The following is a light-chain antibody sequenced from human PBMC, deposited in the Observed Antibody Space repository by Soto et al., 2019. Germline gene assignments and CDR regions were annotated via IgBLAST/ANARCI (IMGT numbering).Light chain of an antibody. CDR3: QSYDSHLSGWRV. Sequence: QSVLTQPPSVSGAPGQRVTISCTGSTSNIGAGYDVHWYQLLPGTAPKLLIYGNSNRPSGVPDRFSGSKSGTSASLAITGLQVEDEADYYCQSYDSHLSGWRVFGGGTKVTVL. CDR1: TSNIGAGYD. J-gene: IGLJ2*01. V-gene: IGLV1-40*01. CDR2: GNS.